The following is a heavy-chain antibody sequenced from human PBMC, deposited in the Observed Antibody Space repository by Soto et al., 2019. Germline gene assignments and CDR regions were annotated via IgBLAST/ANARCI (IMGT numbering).Heavy chain of an antibody. V-gene: IGHV1-69*12. Sequence: QVQLVQSGAEVKKPGSSVKVSCKASGGTFSSYAISWVRQAPGQGLEWMGGIIPIFGTANYAQKFQGRVTITADESTSTAYMELSSLRSEDTAVYYCAREQVAAAGTAHYYYYGMDVWGQGTTVTVSS. J-gene: IGHJ6*02. CDR2: IIPIFGTA. CDR3: AREQVAAAGTAHYYYYGMDV. CDR1: GGTFSSYA. D-gene: IGHD6-13*01.